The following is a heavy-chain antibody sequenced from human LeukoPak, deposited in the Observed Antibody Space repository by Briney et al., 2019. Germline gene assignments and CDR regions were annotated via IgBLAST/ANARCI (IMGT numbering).Heavy chain of an antibody. CDR2: IYTGGST. D-gene: IGHD3-22*01. J-gene: IGHJ4*02. Sequence: PGGSLRLSCAASGFTFSDCSMNWVRHAPGKGLEWVSVIYTGGSTYYADSVKGRFTISRDNSKNTLCLQMNSLRAEDTAVYYCARGLGSFDGSAYPPPFDYWGQGTLVTVSS. V-gene: IGHV3-66*01. CDR1: GFTFSDCS. CDR3: ARGLGSFDGSAYPPPFDY.